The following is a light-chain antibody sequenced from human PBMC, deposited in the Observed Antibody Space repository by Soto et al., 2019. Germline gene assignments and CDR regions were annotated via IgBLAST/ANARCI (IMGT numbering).Light chain of an antibody. CDR2: AAS. V-gene: IGKV1-9*01. CDR1: QGISSY. Sequence: IQLTQSPSSLSASVGDRVTITCRASQGISSYLAWYQQKAGKAPKLLIYAASTLQSGVPSRFSGSGSGTDFTLTISSLRPEDFATYYCQQFNSYPSTFGGGTKVEIK. J-gene: IGKJ4*01. CDR3: QQFNSYPST.